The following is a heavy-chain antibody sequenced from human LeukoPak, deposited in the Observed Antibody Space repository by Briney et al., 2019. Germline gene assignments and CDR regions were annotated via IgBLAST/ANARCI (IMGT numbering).Heavy chain of an antibody. D-gene: IGHD6-19*01. CDR1: GGTFSSYA. CDR3: ASPLGRAYSSGCFDY. CDR2: IIPILGIA. J-gene: IGHJ4*02. V-gene: IGHV1-69*04. Sequence: GASVKVSCKASGGTFSSYAISWVRQAPGQGLEWMGRIIPILGIANYAQKFQGRVTITADKSTSTAYMELSSLRSEDTAVYYCASPLGRAYSSGCFDYWGQGTLVTVSS.